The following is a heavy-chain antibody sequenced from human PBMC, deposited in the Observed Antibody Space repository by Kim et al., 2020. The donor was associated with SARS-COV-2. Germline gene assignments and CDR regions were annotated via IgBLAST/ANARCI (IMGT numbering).Heavy chain of an antibody. V-gene: IGHV5-10-1*01. CDR2: IDPGDSHT. D-gene: IGHD3-3*01. CDR3: ARGYDFWSGGNWFDP. Sequence: GESLKISCRGSGYSFTSYWINWVRQMPGNGLEWMGRIDPGDSHTNYSPSFQGHVTISADTSISTAYLQWSTLKASDTAMYYCARGYDFWSGGNWFDPWGQGTLVTVSS. CDR1: GYSFTSYW. J-gene: IGHJ5*02.